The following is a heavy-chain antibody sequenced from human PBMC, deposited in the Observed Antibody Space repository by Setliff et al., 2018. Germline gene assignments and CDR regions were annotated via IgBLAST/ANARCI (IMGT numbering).Heavy chain of an antibody. CDR2: ISGTGATT. CDR1: GFTFTSYD. V-gene: IGHV3-23*01. Sequence: PGGSLRLSCAASGFTFTSYDMSWVRQAPGKGLEWVSGISGTGATTNYADSVKGRFTISRDNSQNTLYLQMNSLRAEDTAVYYCAKDRPQGVNGRSLDYWGRGALVTVSS. CDR3: AKDRPQGVNGRSLDY. J-gene: IGHJ4*02. D-gene: IGHD3-10*01.